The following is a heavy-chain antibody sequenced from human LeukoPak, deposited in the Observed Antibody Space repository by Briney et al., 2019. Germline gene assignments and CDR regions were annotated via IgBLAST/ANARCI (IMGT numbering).Heavy chain of an antibody. D-gene: IGHD7-27*01. CDR3: ARGGTGDGNYFDT. Sequence: GGSLRLSCAPSGFSFSRYSMNWVRQAPGKGLEWLSYISGSSSEIYYADSVKGRFTVSRDNAKNSLYLQMDSLRADDAAVFYCARGGTGDGNYFDTWGQGTLVTVSS. CDR2: ISGSSSEI. CDR1: GFSFSRYS. V-gene: IGHV3-48*01. J-gene: IGHJ4*02.